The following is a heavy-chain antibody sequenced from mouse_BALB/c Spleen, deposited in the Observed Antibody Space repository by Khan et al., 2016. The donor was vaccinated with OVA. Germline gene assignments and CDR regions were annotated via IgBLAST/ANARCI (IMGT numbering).Heavy chain of an antibody. CDR3: ASHLTASVAY. CDR1: GFTFSNYG. V-gene: IGHV5-6*01. Sequence: EVKLVESGGDLVKPGGSLKLSCAASGFTFSNYGMSWVRQIPDKRLEWVATINSDGTYTYYPDSVKGRFTISRNNDKNTLYLEMSSLKSEDTAMYYWASHLTASVAYWGQGTLVTVSA. J-gene: IGHJ3*01. D-gene: IGHD4-1*01. CDR2: INSDGTYT.